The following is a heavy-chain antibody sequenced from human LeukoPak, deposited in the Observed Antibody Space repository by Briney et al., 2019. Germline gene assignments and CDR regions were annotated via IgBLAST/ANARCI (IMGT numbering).Heavy chain of an antibody. D-gene: IGHD1-14*01. CDR2: IRDDGSEK. J-gene: IGHJ4*02. CDR3: ATDRKAGSWDPRFDY. CDR1: GFTFSDYW. V-gene: IGHV3-7*04. Sequence: GGSLRLSCAASGFTFSDYWMLWVRQAPGKGPEWVANIRDDGSEKNYVDSVKGRFTISRDNAQMSLYLQMNSLRVDDTAVYYGATDRKAGSWDPRFDYGGQGTLVTVSS.